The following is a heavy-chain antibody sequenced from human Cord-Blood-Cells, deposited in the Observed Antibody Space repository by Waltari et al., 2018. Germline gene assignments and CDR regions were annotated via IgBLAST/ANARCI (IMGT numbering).Heavy chain of an antibody. CDR1: GGSISSYY. D-gene: IGHD6-6*01. CDR3: ARGAQRSSARPGAFDI. V-gene: IGHV4-4*07. Sequence: QVQLQESGPGLVKPSETLSLPCTVSGGSISSYYWSWIRQPARKGLEWIGRVYTSGSTTYNASLMRRVTMSLDTSKNEFSLKLSSVTAADTAVYYCARGAQRSSARPGAFDIWGQGTMVTVSS. CDR2: VYTSGST. J-gene: IGHJ3*02.